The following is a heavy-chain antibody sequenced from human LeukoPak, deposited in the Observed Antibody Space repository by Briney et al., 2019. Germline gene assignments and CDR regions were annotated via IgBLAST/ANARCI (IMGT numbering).Heavy chain of an antibody. CDR1: GFTFGDYG. V-gene: IGHV3-20*04. J-gene: IGHJ6*03. Sequence: GGSLRLSCAASGFTFGDYGMSWVRQAPGKGLEWVSGITWYGGSTGYADSVKGRFTIFRDNAKNSLYLQMNSLRDEDTALYYCARATSSSGYYYYYMDVWGKGTTVTVSS. CDR2: ITWYGGST. D-gene: IGHD6-6*01. CDR3: ARATSSSGYYYYYMDV.